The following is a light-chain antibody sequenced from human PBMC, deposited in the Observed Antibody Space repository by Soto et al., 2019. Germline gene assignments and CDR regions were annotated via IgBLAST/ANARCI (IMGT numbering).Light chain of an antibody. CDR1: GSDVGDYNY. V-gene: IGLV2-11*01. CDR2: EVR. J-gene: IGLJ1*01. Sequence: QSVLTQPRSVSGSPGQSVTISCTGTGSDVGDYNYVSWYQHHPGKVPKLLIYEVRRRPSGVPDRFSGSKSGNTASLTISGLQAEDEADYYCCSYAGSSLYVFGTGTKLTVL. CDR3: CSYAGSSLYV.